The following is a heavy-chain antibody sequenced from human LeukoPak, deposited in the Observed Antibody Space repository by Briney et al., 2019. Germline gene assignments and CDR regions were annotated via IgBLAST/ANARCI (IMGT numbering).Heavy chain of an antibody. D-gene: IGHD3-10*01. J-gene: IGHJ4*02. CDR2: IYYSGST. V-gene: IGHV4-39*07. Sequence: SETLSLTCTVSGGSISSSSYYWGWIRQPPGKGLEWIGSIYYSGSTYYNPSLKSRVTISVDTSKNQFSLKLSSVTAADTAVYYCAREQNVLLWFGESRYFDYWGQGTLVTVSS. CDR1: GGSISSSSYY. CDR3: AREQNVLLWFGESRYFDY.